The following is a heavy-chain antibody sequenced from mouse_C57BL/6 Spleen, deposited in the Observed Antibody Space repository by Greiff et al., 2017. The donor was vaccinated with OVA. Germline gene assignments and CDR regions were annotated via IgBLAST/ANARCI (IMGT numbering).Heavy chain of an antibody. CDR2: IDPSDSYT. CDR1: GYTFTSYW. Sequence: QVQLQQPGAELVMPGASVKLSCKASGYTFTSYWMHWVKQRPGQGLEWVGEIDPSDSYTNYNQKFKGKSTLTVDKSSSTAYMQLSSLTSEDSAVYYCAKGGYGYVAWFAYWGQGTLVTVSA. V-gene: IGHV1-69*01. J-gene: IGHJ3*01. CDR3: AKGGYGYVAWFAY. D-gene: IGHD2-2*01.